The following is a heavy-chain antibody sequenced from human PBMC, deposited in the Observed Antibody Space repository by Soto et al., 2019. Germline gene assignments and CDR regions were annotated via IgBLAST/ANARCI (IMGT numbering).Heavy chain of an antibody. D-gene: IGHD2-2*01. J-gene: IGHJ3*02. CDR1: GFTFSSYS. Sequence: VQLVESGGGLVKPGGSLRLSCAASGFTFSSYSMNWVRQAPGKGLEWVSSISSSSSYIYYADSVKGRFTISRDNAKNSLYLQMNSLRAEDTAVYYCARGGYCSSTSCPGPDAFDIWGQGTMVTVSS. V-gene: IGHV3-21*01. CDR3: ARGGYCSSTSCPGPDAFDI. CDR2: ISSSSSYI.